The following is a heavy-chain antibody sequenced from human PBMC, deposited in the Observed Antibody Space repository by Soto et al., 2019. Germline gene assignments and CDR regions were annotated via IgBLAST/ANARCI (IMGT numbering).Heavy chain of an antibody. Sequence: QVQLQESGPGLVKPSETLSLTCTVSGGSVSSGSYYWSWIRQPPGKGLEWIGYIYYSGSTNYNPSLRSRGTISVDTSKTQFSLKLSSVTAADTAVYDCARARYYGSSGYLHDYWGQGTLVTVSS. J-gene: IGHJ4*02. CDR3: ARARYYGSSGYLHDY. CDR2: IYYSGST. D-gene: IGHD3-22*01. CDR1: GGSVSSGSYY. V-gene: IGHV4-61*01.